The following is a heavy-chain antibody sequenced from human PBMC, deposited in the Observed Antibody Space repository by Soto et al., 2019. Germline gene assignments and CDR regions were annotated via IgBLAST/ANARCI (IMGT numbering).Heavy chain of an antibody. D-gene: IGHD2-2*02. V-gene: IGHV4-39*01. CDR1: GGSISRSSYY. J-gene: IGHJ5*02. Sequence: SEPLSLTCTVSGGSISRSSYYWGWIRQPPGKGLEWIGSIYYSGSTYYRPSLKSRVTIPVDTSKNQFSLKLSSVPAADTAVYYCARLVPAAIRLGWFDLWGQGTLVTVSS. CDR3: ARLVPAAIRLGWFDL. CDR2: IYYSGST.